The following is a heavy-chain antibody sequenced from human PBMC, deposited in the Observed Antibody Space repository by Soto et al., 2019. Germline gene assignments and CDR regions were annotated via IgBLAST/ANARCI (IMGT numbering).Heavy chain of an antibody. CDR3: AGTSSLQWYYMDV. Sequence: GGFLRLSCAVSGVTCIDYAMSWVLQAPGKGLEWVSGISGGGGSTYYADSVKGRFTVSRDTSKNQFSLHLNSVTPEDTAVYYCAGTSSLQWYYMDVWDKGTTVTVSS. CDR1: GVTCIDYA. V-gene: IGHV3-23*01. CDR2: ISGGGGST. D-gene: IGHD1-7*01. J-gene: IGHJ6*03.